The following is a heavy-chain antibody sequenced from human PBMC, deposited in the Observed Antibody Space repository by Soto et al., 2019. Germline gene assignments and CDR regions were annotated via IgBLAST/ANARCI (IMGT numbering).Heavy chain of an antibody. D-gene: IGHD6-6*01. CDR2: IYYRGST. V-gene: IGHV4-31*01. Sequence: QVQLQESGPGLVKPSQTLSLTCTVSGGSISSGGYYWSWIRQHPGKGLEWIGYIYYRGSTYYHPSLKTPVTIAVDTSKNQFSLKLSSVTAADTAVYYCARLPSIDARPGYFDYGGQGTLVTVSS. CDR3: ARLPSIDARPGYFDY. CDR1: GGSISSGGYY. J-gene: IGHJ4*02.